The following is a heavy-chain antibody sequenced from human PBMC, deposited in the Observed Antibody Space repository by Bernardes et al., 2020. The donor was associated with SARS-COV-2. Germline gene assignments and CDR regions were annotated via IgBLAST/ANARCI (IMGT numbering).Heavy chain of an antibody. CDR3: ARQHWYSSGWIDYYYYYGMGV. Sequence: SETLSLTCTVSGGSISSSSYYWGWIRQPPGKGLEWIGSIYYRGSTYYNPSLKSRVTISVDTSKNQFSLKLSSVTAADTAVYYCARQHWYSSGWIDYYYYYGMGVWGQGTPVTVSS. V-gene: IGHV4-39*01. D-gene: IGHD6-19*01. J-gene: IGHJ6*02. CDR1: GGSISSSSYY. CDR2: IYYRGST.